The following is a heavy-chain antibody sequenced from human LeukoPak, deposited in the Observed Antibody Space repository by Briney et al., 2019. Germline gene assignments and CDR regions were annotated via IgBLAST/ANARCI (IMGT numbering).Heavy chain of an antibody. CDR2: ISRAGDRT. V-gene: IGHV3-23*01. Sequence: PGGSLRLSCAGSGFIFSTYDMGWVRQAPGKGLEWVSSISRAGDRTYYEDSVKGRFTISRDNSRNTMHLQMNSLRAEDTAVYYCARGESFAFDVWGQGTMVTVSS. J-gene: IGHJ3*01. CDR1: GFIFSTYD. CDR3: ARGESFAFDV.